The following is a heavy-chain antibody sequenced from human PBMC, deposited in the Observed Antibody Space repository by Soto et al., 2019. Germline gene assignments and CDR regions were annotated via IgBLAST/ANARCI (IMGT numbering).Heavy chain of an antibody. CDR3: ARDKDRLQLGGNYYFILDV. CDR1: GGTFRTSA. Sequence: QVQLVQSGAEVKKTGSSVKVSCKASGGTFRTSAFSWVRQAPGQGLEWVGGIMPVFRRPKYAQNFQDRVTITADESTSTAYMELNSLRSDDTAVYYCARDKDRLQLGGNYYFILDVWGQGTAVTVSS. D-gene: IGHD1-1*01. CDR2: IMPVFRRP. V-gene: IGHV1-69*12. J-gene: IGHJ6*02.